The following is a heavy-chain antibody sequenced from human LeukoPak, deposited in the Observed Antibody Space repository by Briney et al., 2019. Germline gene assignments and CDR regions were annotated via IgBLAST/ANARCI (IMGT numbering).Heavy chain of an antibody. Sequence: SETLSLTCAVYGGSFSGYYWSWIRQPPGKGLEWIGEINHSGGTNYNPSLESRVTISVDTSKNQFSLKLSSVTAADTAVYYCAGESSSWSSYYYYYMDVWGKGTTVTASS. CDR1: GGSFSGYY. V-gene: IGHV4-34*01. D-gene: IGHD6-13*01. CDR3: AGESSSWSSYYYYYMDV. CDR2: INHSGGT. J-gene: IGHJ6*03.